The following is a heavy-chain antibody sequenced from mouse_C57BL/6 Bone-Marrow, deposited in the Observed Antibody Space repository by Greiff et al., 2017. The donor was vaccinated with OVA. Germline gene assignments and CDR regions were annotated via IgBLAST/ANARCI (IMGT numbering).Heavy chain of an antibody. CDR1: GYTFTSYT. Sequence: QVQLQQSGAELARPGASVKMSCKASGYTFTSYTMHWVKQRTGQGLEWIGYINPSSGYPKYNQKFKDKATLTADKSSSTAYMQLSSLTSEDSAVYYCASPTVVPFAYWGQGTLVTVSA. CDR2: INPSSGYP. D-gene: IGHD1-1*01. J-gene: IGHJ3*01. CDR3: ASPTVVPFAY. V-gene: IGHV1-4*01.